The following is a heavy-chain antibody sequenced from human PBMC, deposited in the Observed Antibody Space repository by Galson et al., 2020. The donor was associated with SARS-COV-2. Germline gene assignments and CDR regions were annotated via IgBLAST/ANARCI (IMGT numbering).Heavy chain of an antibody. CDR2: ISYDGSNK. V-gene: IGHV3-30*04. J-gene: IGHJ2*01. CDR3: ARDLGGYYDL. CDR1: A. D-gene: IGHD3-16*01. Sequence: AMHWVRQAPGKGLEWVAVISYDGSNKYYADSVKGRFTISRDNSKNTLYLQMNSLRAEDTAVYYCARDLGGYYDLWGRGTLVTVSS.